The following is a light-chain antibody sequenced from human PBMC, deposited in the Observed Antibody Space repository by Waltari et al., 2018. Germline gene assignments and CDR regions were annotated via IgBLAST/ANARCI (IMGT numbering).Light chain of an antibody. CDR1: QGVSSIP. J-gene: IGKJ4*01. V-gene: IGKV3-20*01. Sequence: RASQGVSSIPLVWLQQKPGQAPKLVIYGTSNRATGFPDRFSGSGSGTDFTLTISILEPEDFAMYYCQQYDGSVLTFGGGTKVEL. CDR2: GTS. CDR3: QQYDGSVLT.